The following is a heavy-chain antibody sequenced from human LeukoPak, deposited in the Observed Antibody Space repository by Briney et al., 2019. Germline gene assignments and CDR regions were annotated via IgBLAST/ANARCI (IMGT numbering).Heavy chain of an antibody. CDR2: INSDGSST. D-gene: IGHD4-23*01. J-gene: IGHJ4*02. V-gene: IGHV3-74*01. Sequence: PGGSLRLSCAASGFTFSSYWMHWVRQAPGKGLVWVSRINSDGSSTSYADSVKGRVTISRDNAKNTLNLQMNSLRAEDTAVYYCARGVFYGGTDYWGQGTLVTVSS. CDR3: ARGVFYGGTDY. CDR1: GFTFSSYW.